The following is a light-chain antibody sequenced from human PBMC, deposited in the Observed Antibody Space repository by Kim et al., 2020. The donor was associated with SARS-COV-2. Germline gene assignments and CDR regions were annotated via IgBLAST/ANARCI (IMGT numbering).Light chain of an antibody. Sequence: GASVKLPCTLGRGHSSYAIAWHQQQPEKGPRYLMKLNTDGSHSKGDGIPDRFSGSSSGAERYLTISSLQSEDEADYYCQTWGTGPVFGGGTQLTVL. CDR3: QTWGTGPV. J-gene: IGLJ2*01. CDR1: RGHSSYA. CDR2: LNTDGSH. V-gene: IGLV4-69*01.